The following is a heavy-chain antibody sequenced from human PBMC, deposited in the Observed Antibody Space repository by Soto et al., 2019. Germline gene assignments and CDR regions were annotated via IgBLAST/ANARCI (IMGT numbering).Heavy chain of an antibody. CDR1: AFTLSTYW. D-gene: IGHD2-2*01. Sequence: EVQLVESGGGLVQPVGSLRLSCAASAFTLSTYWMSWVRQAPGKGQEWVATIKQDGSETHYVDSVKGRFTISRDNAENSLYLQMNSLRAEDTAVYYYVRGCGRASCPYYLDVWGKGTTVTVSS. CDR3: VRGCGRASCPYYLDV. J-gene: IGHJ6*03. V-gene: IGHV3-7*01. CDR2: IKQDGSET.